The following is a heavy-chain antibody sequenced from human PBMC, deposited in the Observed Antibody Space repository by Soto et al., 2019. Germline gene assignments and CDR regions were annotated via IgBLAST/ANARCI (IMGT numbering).Heavy chain of an antibody. CDR1: GFTFSSYA. CDR2: ISYDGSNK. V-gene: IGHV3-30-3*01. J-gene: IGHJ4*02. CDR3: ARGYGGNPPPLGY. D-gene: IGHD2-15*01. Sequence: QVQLVESGGGVVQPGRSLRLSCAASGFTFSSYAMHWVRQAPGKGLEWVAVISYDGSNKYYADSVKGRFTISRDNSKNTLSLQLTSLRAEDTAVYYCARGYGGNPPPLGYWGQGTLVTVSS.